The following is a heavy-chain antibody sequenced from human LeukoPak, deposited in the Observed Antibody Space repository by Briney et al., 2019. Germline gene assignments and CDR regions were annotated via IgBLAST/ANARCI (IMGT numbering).Heavy chain of an antibody. CDR1: GGSISSYY. V-gene: IGHV4-59*01. Sequence: SETLSLTCTVSGGSISSYYWSWIRQPPGKGLEWIGYIYYSGSTNYNPSLKSRVTISVDTSKNQFSLKLSSVTAADTAVYYCARGGSSWDEGFDYWGQGTLVTVSS. CDR2: IYYSGST. CDR3: ARGGSSWDEGFDY. J-gene: IGHJ4*02. D-gene: IGHD6-13*01.